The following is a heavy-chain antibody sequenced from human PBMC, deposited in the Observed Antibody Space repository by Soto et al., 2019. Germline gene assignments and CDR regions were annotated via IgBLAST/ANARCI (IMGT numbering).Heavy chain of an antibody. CDR3: ATGSIAFIVATTFAY. V-gene: IGHV1-3*01. J-gene: IGHJ4*02. Sequence: ASVKVSCKASGYTFTSYAMHWVRQAPGQRLEWMGWINAGNGNTKYSQKFQGRVTITRDTSASTAYMELSSLRSEDTAVYYCATGSIAFIVATTFAYWGQGTLVTVSS. CDR1: GYTFTSYA. D-gene: IGHD5-12*01. CDR2: INAGNGNT.